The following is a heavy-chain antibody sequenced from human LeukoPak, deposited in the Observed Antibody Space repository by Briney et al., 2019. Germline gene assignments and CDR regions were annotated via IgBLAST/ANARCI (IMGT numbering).Heavy chain of an antibody. Sequence: ASVKVSCKASGGTFSSYAISWVRQAPGQGLEWMGRIIPILGIPNYAQKFQGRVTITADKPTTTAYMELSSLRSEDTAVYYCATEAIVVVTARDYWYFDLWGRGTLVTVSS. CDR3: ATEAIVVVTARDYWYFDL. CDR1: GGTFSSYA. D-gene: IGHD2-21*02. J-gene: IGHJ2*01. V-gene: IGHV1-69*04. CDR2: IIPILGIP.